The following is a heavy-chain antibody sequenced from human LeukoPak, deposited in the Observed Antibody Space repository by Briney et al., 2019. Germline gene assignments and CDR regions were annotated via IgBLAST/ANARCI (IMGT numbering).Heavy chain of an antibody. CDR3: AKDLLLWFGELLFYFDY. CDR1: GFTFSNYE. J-gene: IGHJ4*02. Sequence: GGSLRLSCAASGFTFSNYEMNWVRQAPGKGLEWVSYISSSGYTIRNADSVKGRFTISRDDSKNTLYLQMNSLRAEDTAVYYCAKDLLLWFGELLFYFDYWGQGTLVTVSS. V-gene: IGHV3-23*01. CDR2: ISSSGYTI. D-gene: IGHD3-10*01.